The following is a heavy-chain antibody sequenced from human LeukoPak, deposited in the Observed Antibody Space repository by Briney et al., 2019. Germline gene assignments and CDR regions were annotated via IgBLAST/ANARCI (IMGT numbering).Heavy chain of an antibody. J-gene: IGHJ4*02. CDR1: GGSFSGYY. CDR2: INHSGST. Sequence: SETLSLTCAVYGGSFSGYYWSWIRQPPGKGLEWIGEINHSGSTNYNPSLKSRVTISVDTSKNQFSLKLSSVTAADTAVYYCARKVPAAMSFDYWGQGTLVTASS. V-gene: IGHV4-34*01. CDR3: ARKVPAAMSFDY. D-gene: IGHD2-2*01.